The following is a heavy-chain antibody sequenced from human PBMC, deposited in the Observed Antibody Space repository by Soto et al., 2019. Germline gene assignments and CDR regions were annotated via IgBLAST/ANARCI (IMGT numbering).Heavy chain of an antibody. D-gene: IGHD3-3*01. Sequence: ETLSLTCAVYGGSFSGYYWSWMRQPAGKGLEWIGEINHSGSTNYNPSLKSRVTISVDTSKNQFSLKLSSVTAADTAVYYCGRVVPAAILKGWVYYYDFWSGYFQRWFDPWGQGTLVTVSS. CDR1: GGSFSGYY. V-gene: IGHV4-34*01. CDR3: GRVVPAAILKGWVYYYDFWSGYFQRWFDP. J-gene: IGHJ5*02. CDR2: INHSGST.